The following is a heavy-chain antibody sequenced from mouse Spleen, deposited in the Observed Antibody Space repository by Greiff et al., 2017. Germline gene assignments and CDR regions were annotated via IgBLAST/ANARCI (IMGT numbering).Heavy chain of an antibody. CDR1: GFTFSSYA. Sequence: EVKLMESGGGLVKPGGSLKLSCAASGFTFSSYAMSWVRQTPEKRLEWVAAINSNGGSTYYPDTVKDRSTISRDNAKNTLYLQMSRLRSEDTAVYYCARQENYRYYYAMDYWGQGTSVTVSS. CDR3: ARQENYRYYYAMDY. J-gene: IGHJ4*01. D-gene: IGHD2-14*01. V-gene: IGHV5-6-2*01. CDR2: INSNGGST.